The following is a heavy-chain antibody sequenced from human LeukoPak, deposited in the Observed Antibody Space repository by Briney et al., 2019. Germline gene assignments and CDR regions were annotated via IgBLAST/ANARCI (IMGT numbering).Heavy chain of an antibody. CDR2: ISYDGSNK. CDR1: GFTFSSYG. Sequence: QSGRSLRLSCAASGFTFSSYGMHWVRQAPGKGLEWVAVISYDGSNKYYADSVKGRFTISRDNSKNTLHLQMNSLRAEDTAVYYCAKQMFRGFYYYGMDVWGQGTTVTVSS. V-gene: IGHV3-30*18. CDR3: AKQMFRGFYYYGMDV. D-gene: IGHD3-10*02. J-gene: IGHJ6*02.